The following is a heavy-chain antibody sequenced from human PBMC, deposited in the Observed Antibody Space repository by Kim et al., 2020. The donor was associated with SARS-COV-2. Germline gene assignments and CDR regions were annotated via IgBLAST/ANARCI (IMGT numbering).Heavy chain of an antibody. J-gene: IGHJ4*02. Sequence: ANYARKVQGRVTIAADESTSTAYIELSSLRSEDTAVYYCATPEINSGSYYWGQGTLVTVSS. CDR2: A. V-gene: IGHV1-69*01. D-gene: IGHD1-26*01. CDR3: ATPEINSGSYY.